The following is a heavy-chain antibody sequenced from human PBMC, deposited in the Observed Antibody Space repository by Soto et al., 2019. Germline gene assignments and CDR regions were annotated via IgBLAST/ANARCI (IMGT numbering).Heavy chain of an antibody. Sequence: GGSLRLSCAASGCPFSPFWMHWVRQVPGKGPVWVSRINSDGNSTSYADFVKGRFTISRDNAKNTLYLQMNSLRAEDTAVYYCARGSNHFDYWGQGTLVTVSS. D-gene: IGHD4-4*01. CDR3: ARGSNHFDY. J-gene: IGHJ4*02. CDR2: INSDGNST. CDR1: GCPFSPFW. V-gene: IGHV3-74*01.